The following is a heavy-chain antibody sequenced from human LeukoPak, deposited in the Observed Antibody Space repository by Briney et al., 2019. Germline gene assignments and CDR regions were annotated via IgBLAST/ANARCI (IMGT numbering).Heavy chain of an antibody. CDR3: ARTKQQLVLDASDI. J-gene: IGHJ3*02. Sequence: PGGSLRLSCAASGFTFDDYGMSWVRQAPGKGLEWVSGINWDGGSTGYADSVKGRFTISRDNAKNSLYLQMNSLRAEDTALYYCARTKQQLVLDASDIWGQGTMVTVSS. CDR2: INWDGGST. D-gene: IGHD6-13*01. V-gene: IGHV3-20*04. CDR1: GFTFDDYG.